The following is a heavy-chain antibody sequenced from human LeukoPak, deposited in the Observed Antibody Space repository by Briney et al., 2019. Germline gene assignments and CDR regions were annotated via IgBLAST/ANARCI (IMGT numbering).Heavy chain of an antibody. V-gene: IGHV4-4*07. CDR3: ARSAVAGTIFNWFDP. Sequence: SETLSLTCTVSGGSISSYYWSWIRQPAGKGLEWIGRIYTSGSTNYNPSLKRRVTMSVDTSKNQFSLKLSSVTAADTAVYYCARSAVAGTIFNWFDPWGQGTLVTVSS. J-gene: IGHJ5*02. D-gene: IGHD6-19*01. CDR1: GGSISSYY. CDR2: IYTSGST.